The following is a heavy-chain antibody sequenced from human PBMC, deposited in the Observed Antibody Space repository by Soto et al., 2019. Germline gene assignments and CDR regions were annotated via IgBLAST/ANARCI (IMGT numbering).Heavy chain of an antibody. CDR3: AMVDVYVTPSPQDV. J-gene: IGHJ6*02. Sequence: QVQLVQSRAEVKNPGASVKVACKASGYSFTRYGIAWARQAPGQGLEWLVWINTYNGNTNYAQNLQGRGTLTTDASTSTAYMERTSLRSNDTAIYYCAMVDVYVTPSPQDVWGQGTTVTVSS. V-gene: IGHV1-18*01. D-gene: IGHD3-16*01. CDR2: INTYNGNT. CDR1: GYSFTRYG.